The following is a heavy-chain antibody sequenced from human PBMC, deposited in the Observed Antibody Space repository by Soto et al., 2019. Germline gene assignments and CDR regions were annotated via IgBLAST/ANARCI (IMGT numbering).Heavy chain of an antibody. Sequence: PVKGSCKTAGYNLISSLSSWGRQAPGRGLELMGWMNPHTGETDATRKFQGRLTMTRNISINTAYLELSSLTSEDTAVYYCAKKHSGSSLAYWGQGSLVTSPQ. CDR3: AKKHSGSSLAY. D-gene: IGHD6-6*01. V-gene: IGHV1-8*02. CDR2: MNPHTGET. J-gene: IGHJ4*02. CDR1: GYNLISSL.